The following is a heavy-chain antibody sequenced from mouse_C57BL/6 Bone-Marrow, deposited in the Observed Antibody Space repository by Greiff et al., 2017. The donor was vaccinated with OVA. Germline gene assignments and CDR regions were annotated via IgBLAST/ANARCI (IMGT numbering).Heavy chain of an antibody. J-gene: IGHJ1*03. D-gene: IGHD3-1*01. CDR2: IYPGDGDP. CDR3: ARQLFWGYVQYFDV. CDR1: GYAFSSSW. Sequence: QVQLQQSGPELVKPGASVTISCKASGYAFSSSWMNWVKQRPVKGLEWIGRIYPGDGDPNYNGKFKGKATLTADKSSSTAYMQLSSLTSGDSAVYFCARQLFWGYVQYFDVWGTGTTVTVSS. V-gene: IGHV1-82*01.